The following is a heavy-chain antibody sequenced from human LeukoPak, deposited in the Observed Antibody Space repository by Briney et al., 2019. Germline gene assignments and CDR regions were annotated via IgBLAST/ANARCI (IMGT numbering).Heavy chain of an antibody. CDR2: IYYSGST. V-gene: IGHV4-61*01. CDR3: ARAAYSGSYHSDY. D-gene: IGHD1-26*01. CDR1: GGSVNSGSYY. J-gene: IGHJ4*02. Sequence: SETLSLTCTVSGGSVNSGSYYWNWIRQPPGKGLEWIGYIYYSGSTNYNPSLKSRVTISVDTSKNQFSPKLSSVTAADTAVYYCARAAYSGSYHSDYWGQGTLVTVSS.